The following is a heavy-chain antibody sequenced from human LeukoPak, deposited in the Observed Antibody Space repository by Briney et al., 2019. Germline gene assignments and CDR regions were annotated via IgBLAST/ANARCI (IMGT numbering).Heavy chain of an antibody. CDR1: GFSFSAYW. CDR2: KNPAGSGT. J-gene: IGHJ4*02. D-gene: IGHD2-15*01. V-gene: IGHV3-7*01. Sequence: GGSLTLSCAASGFSFSAYWMTWVRQAPGTGLEWVANKNPAGSGTYYVDPVKGRFSISRDNAKNLVYLQMNSLRAEDTAVYHCARFGYVAAVDVWGQGTPVTVSS. CDR3: ARFGYVAAVDV.